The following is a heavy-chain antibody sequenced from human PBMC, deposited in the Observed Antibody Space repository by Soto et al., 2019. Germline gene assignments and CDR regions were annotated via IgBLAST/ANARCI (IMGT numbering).Heavy chain of an antibody. CDR1: GGTFSSYA. V-gene: IGHV1-69*01. J-gene: IGHJ6*02. CDR2: IIPIFGTA. D-gene: IGHD2-15*01. CDR3: ARGGYCSGGSCYHGMDV. Sequence: QVQLVQSGAEVKKPGSSVKVSCKASGGTFSSYAISWVRQAPGQGLEWMGGIIPIFGTANYAQQFQGRVTINAEESTSTAYMELSSLRSEDKAVYYCARGGYCSGGSCYHGMDVWGQGTTVTVSS.